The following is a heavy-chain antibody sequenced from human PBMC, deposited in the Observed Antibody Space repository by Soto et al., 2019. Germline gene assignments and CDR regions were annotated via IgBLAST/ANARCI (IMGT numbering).Heavy chain of an antibody. CDR2: ISAYNGNT. J-gene: IGHJ3*02. V-gene: IGHV1-18*01. D-gene: IGHD6-13*01. Sequence: ASVKVSCKASGYTFTSYGISWVRQAPGQGLEWMGWISAYNGNTNYAQKPQRRVTMTTDTSTSTAYMELRSLRSDDTAVYYCAREEGSSWFNPIEAFDIWGQGTMVPVSS. CDR1: GYTFTSYG. CDR3: AREEGSSWFNPIEAFDI.